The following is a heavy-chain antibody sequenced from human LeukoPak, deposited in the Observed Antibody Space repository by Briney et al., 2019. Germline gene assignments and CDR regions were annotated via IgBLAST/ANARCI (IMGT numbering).Heavy chain of an antibody. J-gene: IGHJ4*02. CDR2: IYYSGST. CDR3: ARGGGVTYYDSTGYLWYFDY. V-gene: IGHV4-59*11. CDR1: GGSNSSHY. Sequence: SETLSLTCTVSGGSNSSHYWSWIRQPPGKGLEWIGYIYYSGSTKFNPSLKSRVTISVDTSKNQFSLKLSSVTAADTAVYYCARGGGVTYYDSTGYLWYFDYWGQGTLVTVSS. D-gene: IGHD3-22*01.